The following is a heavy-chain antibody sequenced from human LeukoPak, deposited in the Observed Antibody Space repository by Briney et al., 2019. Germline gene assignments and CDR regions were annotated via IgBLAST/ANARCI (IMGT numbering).Heavy chain of an antibody. V-gene: IGHV4-61*01. CDR2: VRSSGST. CDR1: GASVSSGSYY. Sequence: SETLSLTCTVSGASVSSGSYYWSWLPQPPGEGLEWIGYVRSSGSTNYNPSRKSRVAILVDTPKNQFTLKLSSVTAADTAVYYCARGVLVGATGHHFAYWGQGTLVTVSS. J-gene: IGHJ4*02. D-gene: IGHD2-8*02. CDR3: ARGVLVGATGHHFAY.